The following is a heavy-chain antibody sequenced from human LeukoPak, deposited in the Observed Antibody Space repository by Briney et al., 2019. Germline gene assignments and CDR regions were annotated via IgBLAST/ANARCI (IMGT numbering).Heavy chain of an antibody. Sequence: GGSLTLSRAASGLTVSSYSMSWVSPPAGKGRGWVSSISRRRYIYYAHSVKGRFTITRDNAKNSLYLQMNSLRAEDTAVYYCARQPGIAAAGTLDYWGQGTLVTVSS. V-gene: IGHV3-21*01. CDR3: ARQPGIAAAGTLDY. D-gene: IGHD6-13*01. CDR1: GLTVSSYS. J-gene: IGHJ4*02. CDR2: ISRRRYI.